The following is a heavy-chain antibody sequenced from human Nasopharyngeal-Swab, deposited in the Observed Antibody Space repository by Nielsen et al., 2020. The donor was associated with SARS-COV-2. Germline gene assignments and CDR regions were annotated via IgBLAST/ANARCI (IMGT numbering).Heavy chain of an antibody. V-gene: IGHV3-21*01. Sequence: GESLKISCAASGFTFSSYSMNWVRQPPGKGLEWVSSISSSSSYIYYADSVKGRFTISRDNAKNSLYLQMNSLRAEDTAVYYCARDSSAYCGGDCSPYYYYMDVWGKGTTVTVSS. CDR2: ISSSSSYI. CDR1: GFTFSSYS. CDR3: ARDSSAYCGGDCSPYYYYMDV. J-gene: IGHJ6*03. D-gene: IGHD2-21*01.